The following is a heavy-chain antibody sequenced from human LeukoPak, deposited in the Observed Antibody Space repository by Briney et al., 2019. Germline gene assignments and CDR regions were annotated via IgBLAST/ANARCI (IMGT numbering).Heavy chain of an antibody. CDR2: ISGSGGST. CDR3: AKDLRFRGYSFLDAFDI. CDR1: GFTFSSYA. D-gene: IGHD3-22*01. Sequence: PGGSLRLSCAASGFTFSSYAMSWVRQAPGKGLEWVSAISGSGGSTYYADSVKGRFTISRDNSKNTLYLQMNSLRAEDTAVYYCAKDLRFRGYSFLDAFDIWGQGTMVTVSS. V-gene: IGHV3-23*01. J-gene: IGHJ3*02.